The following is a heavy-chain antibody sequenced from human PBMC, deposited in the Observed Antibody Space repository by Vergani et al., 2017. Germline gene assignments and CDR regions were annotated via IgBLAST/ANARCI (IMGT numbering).Heavy chain of an antibody. J-gene: IGHJ6*02. CDR1: GGTFSSYA. Sequence: QVQLVQSGAEVKKPGSSVKVSCKASGGTFSSYAISWVRQAPGQGLEWMGRIIPILGIANYAQKFQGRVPITADKSTSTAYMELSSLRSEDTAVYYCAGENYDILTGYAPTYYYGMDVWGQGTTVTVSS. V-gene: IGHV1-69*04. D-gene: IGHD3-9*01. CDR3: AGENYDILTGYAPTYYYGMDV. CDR2: IIPILGIA.